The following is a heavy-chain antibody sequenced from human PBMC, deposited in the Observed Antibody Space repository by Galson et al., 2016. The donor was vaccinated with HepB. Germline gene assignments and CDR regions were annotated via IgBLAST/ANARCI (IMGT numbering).Heavy chain of an antibody. CDR3: FRRLYSSDLCFDD. CDR1: GFTLSGST. J-gene: IGHJ4*02. V-gene: IGHV3-73*01. CDR2: IRNKARNYET. Sequence: SLRLSCAASGFTLSGSTMHWVRQASGKGLEWVGLIRNKARNYETTYGASVKGRFTISRDESKNTAYLQMKSLKTEDTAAYYCFRRLYSSDLCFDDWGQGTLVTVSS. D-gene: IGHD3-22*01.